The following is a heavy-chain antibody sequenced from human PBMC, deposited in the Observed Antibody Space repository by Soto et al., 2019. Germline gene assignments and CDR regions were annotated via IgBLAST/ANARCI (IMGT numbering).Heavy chain of an antibody. V-gene: IGHV3-74*01. CDR2: SSSDGSST. D-gene: IGHD6-6*01. J-gene: IGHJ4*02. CDR1: GFTFSRYW. Sequence: EVQLVESGGGLVQPGGSLRLSCAASGFTFSRYWMHWVRQAPGKGLGWVSRSSSDGSSTNYADSVKGQFTTSRDNAKNKLYRQMNSLRAEYTSLYDCTSESSSLSRSLDYWGQGALVTVSS. CDR3: TSESSSLSRSLDY.